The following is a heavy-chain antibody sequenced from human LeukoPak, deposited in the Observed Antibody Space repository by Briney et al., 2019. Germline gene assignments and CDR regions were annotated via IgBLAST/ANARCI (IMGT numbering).Heavy chain of an antibody. Sequence: GGSLRLSCAASGFTFSSYEMNWVRQAPGKGLEWVSYISSSGSTIYYADSVKGRFTISRDNAKNSLYLQMNSLRAEDTAVYYCAKHYVWGSYRYWGQGTLVTVSS. D-gene: IGHD3-16*02. CDR3: AKHYVWGSYRY. J-gene: IGHJ4*02. V-gene: IGHV3-48*03. CDR2: ISSSGSTI. CDR1: GFTFSSYE.